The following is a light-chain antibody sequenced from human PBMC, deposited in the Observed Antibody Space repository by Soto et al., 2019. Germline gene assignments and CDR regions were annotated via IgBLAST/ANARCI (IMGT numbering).Light chain of an antibody. CDR3: QQYQYYWT. J-gene: IGKJ1*01. V-gene: IGKV1-5*01. Sequence: DIQLTQSPSTLFASVGGKDNITFLASQSISGWLAWYQQKPGKAPKLLIYDAFSLQSGVPSRFSGSGSGTEFTLTISSLQPDDFATYYCQQYQYYWTFGQGTKVDIK. CDR1: QSISGW. CDR2: DAF.